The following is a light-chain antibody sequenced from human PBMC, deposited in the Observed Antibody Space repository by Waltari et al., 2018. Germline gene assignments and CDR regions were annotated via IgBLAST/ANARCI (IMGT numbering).Light chain of an antibody. CDR3: QQYDYWPWT. CDR1: QRVRST. J-gene: IGKJ1*01. Sequence: IVMTQSPATLSLSPGESATLSCRARQRVRSTFAWFQQKPGQPPRLLSYGTSTRATGIPARFTGSGSGTEFSLTISSLQPEDFATYYCQQYDYWPWTFGQGTRVETK. V-gene: IGKV3D-15*01. CDR2: GTS.